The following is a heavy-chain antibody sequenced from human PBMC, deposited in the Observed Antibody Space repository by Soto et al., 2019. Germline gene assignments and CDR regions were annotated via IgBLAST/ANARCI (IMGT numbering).Heavy chain of an antibody. CDR1: GFSLSSYT. CDR2: ITRIDDYV. V-gene: IGHV3-21*05. Sequence: AQSVEFGGGLVKPGGSLRLSCAASGFSLSSYTVNWVRQAPGKGLEWVSCITRIDDYVYYSDSVEGRFTISGDNAKNSVVLHVTTLRAADSAVYYCARMGISMNRVVISGNHYGVDAWCQGTAVIVSS. J-gene: IGHJ6*02. D-gene: IGHD3-10*01. CDR3: ARMGISMNRVVISGNHYGVDA.